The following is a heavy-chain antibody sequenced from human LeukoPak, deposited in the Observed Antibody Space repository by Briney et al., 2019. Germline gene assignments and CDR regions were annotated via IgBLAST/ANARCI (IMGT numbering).Heavy chain of an antibody. CDR2: IIHTGST. V-gene: IGHV4-34*12. D-gene: IGHD6-19*01. CDR3: ARRAGNFYRTPLDS. Sequence: SDTLSLTCGVSTGSFIGYSWTCIRQPPVKGLELIGEIIHTGSTNYNPSLSSRVTISVDTSKKEISLRLITVTAADTAIYYCARRAGNFYRTPLDSWGLGTLVTVSS. J-gene: IGHJ4*02. CDR1: TGSFIGYS.